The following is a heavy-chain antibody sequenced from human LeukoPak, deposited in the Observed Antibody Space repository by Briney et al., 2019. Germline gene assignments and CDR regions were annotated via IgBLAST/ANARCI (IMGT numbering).Heavy chain of an antibody. CDR2: RYYSGST. CDR3: AGGGDWKYFHY. J-gene: IGHJ4*02. V-gene: IGHV4-59*01. Sequence: SETLSLTCTVSGGSISNCYWSWIRQPPGKGLEWIGYRYYSGSTNYNPSLISRVTISVDTSRNQFSLKLTSVTAADTAVYFCAGGGDWKYFHYWGQGALVTVSS. D-gene: IGHD2-21*02. CDR1: GGSISNCY.